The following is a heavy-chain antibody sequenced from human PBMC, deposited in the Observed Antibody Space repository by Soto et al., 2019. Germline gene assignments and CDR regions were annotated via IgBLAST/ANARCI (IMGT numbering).Heavy chain of an antibody. V-gene: IGHV1-69*08. CDR2: NIPIQGTA. CDR1: GGTFTSYI. J-gene: IGHJ6*03. Sequence: QVHLVQSGAEVKKPGSSEKVSCEASGGTFTSYIFTWVRQAPGQGLEWMGRNIPIQGTADYALKFKDRVTMTADKSTNTAYMELRSLRPDDTAVYYCAKSLVFVYRVYMDVWGKGTRVTVS. CDR3: AKSLVFVYRVYMDV. D-gene: IGHD3-16*01.